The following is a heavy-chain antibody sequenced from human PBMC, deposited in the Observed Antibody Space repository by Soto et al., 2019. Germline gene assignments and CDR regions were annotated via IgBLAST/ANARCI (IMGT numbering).Heavy chain of an antibody. CDR3: ARDSGLRGFGVVIINWFDP. J-gene: IGHJ5*02. CDR1: GFTFSSYS. D-gene: IGHD3-3*01. Sequence: PGGSLRLSCAASGFTFSSYSMNWVRQAPGKGLEWVSSISSSSSYIYYADSVKGRFTISRDNAKNSLYLQMNSLRVEDTAVYYCARDSGLRGFGVVIINWFDPWGQGTLVTVLL. V-gene: IGHV3-21*01. CDR2: ISSSSSYI.